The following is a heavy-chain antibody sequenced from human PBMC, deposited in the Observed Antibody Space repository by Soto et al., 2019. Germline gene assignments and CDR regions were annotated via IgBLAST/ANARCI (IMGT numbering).Heavy chain of an antibody. D-gene: IGHD4-4*01. CDR2: IYYSGST. V-gene: IGHV4-31*03. CDR1: GGSISSGGYY. J-gene: IGHJ5*02. CDR3: ARGRVYRRDNWFDP. Sequence: QVQLQESGPGLVKPSQTLSLTCPVSGGSISSGGYYWSWISQHPGKGLEWIGYIYYSGSTYYNPSLKSRVTISVDTSKNQFSLKLSSVTAADTAVYYCARGRVYRRDNWFDPWGQGTLVTVSS.